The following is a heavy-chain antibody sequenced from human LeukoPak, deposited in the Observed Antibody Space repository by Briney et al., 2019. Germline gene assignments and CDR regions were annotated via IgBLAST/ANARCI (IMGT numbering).Heavy chain of an antibody. D-gene: IGHD6-13*01. CDR1: GFTFTTYW. V-gene: IGHV3-7*01. CDR3: ARVGTAEGTLEDY. Sequence: GGSLRLSCVASGFTFTTYWMSWVRQPPGKGLEWVANIKNDGSEKYYVDSVKGRFTISRANAKNSVYLQMNSLRADDTAVYYCARVGTAEGTLEDYWGHGTLVTVSS. J-gene: IGHJ4*01. CDR2: IKNDGSEK.